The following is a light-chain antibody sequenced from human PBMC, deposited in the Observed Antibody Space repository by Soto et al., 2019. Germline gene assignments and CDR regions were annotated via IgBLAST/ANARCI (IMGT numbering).Light chain of an antibody. Sequence: DIQMTQSPYTLSASVGDRVTITCRASQSISSWLAWYQQKPGKAPKLLIYKASSLESGVPSRFSGSGSGTEFTLTISSLQPDDFAPYYCQQYNSYPLTFGGGTKVEIK. CDR1: QSISSW. CDR2: KAS. V-gene: IGKV1-5*03. J-gene: IGKJ4*01. CDR3: QQYNSYPLT.